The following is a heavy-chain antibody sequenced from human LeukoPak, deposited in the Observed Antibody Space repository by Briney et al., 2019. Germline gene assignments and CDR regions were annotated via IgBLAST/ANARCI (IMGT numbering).Heavy chain of an antibody. V-gene: IGHV3-21*01. CDR1: GFTFRTYT. J-gene: IGHJ4*02. Sequence: GGSLRLSCAASGFTFRTYTINWVRQAPGKGLEWVSSISSSGDYKYYADSVKGRFTISRDNSKNTLYLQMDSLRAEDTAVYYCAKARAPFVVVPAATTDWGQGTLVTVSS. CDR3: AKARAPFVVVPAATTD. D-gene: IGHD2-2*01. CDR2: ISSSGDYK.